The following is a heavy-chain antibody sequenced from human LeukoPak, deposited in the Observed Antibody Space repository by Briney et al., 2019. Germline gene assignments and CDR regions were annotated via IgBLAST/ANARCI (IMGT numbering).Heavy chain of an antibody. CDR2: INQDGGEK. CDR3: ARYYSSSWYGTSGMDV. CDR1: GFTFSSYW. J-gene: IGHJ6*02. V-gene: IGHV3-7*01. Sequence: PGGSLRLSCAASGFTFSSYWMSWVRQAPGKGLEWVANINQDGGEKYYVDSVKGRFTISRDNAKNSLYLQMNSLRAEDTAVYYCARYYSSSWYGTSGMDVWGQGTTVTVSS. D-gene: IGHD6-13*01.